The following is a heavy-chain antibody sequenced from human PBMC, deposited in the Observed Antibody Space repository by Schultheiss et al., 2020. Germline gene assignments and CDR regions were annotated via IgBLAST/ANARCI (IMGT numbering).Heavy chain of an antibody. V-gene: IGHV3-23*01. Sequence: GESLKISCAASGFTFNTYAMNWVRQAPGKGLEWVSGISGGDDSTHYTDSVKGRFTVSRDSSKNTLYLQMSSLRVEDTAIYYCTKDQDPYYDILTGSSASDCWGQGTLVTVSS. CDR1: GFTFNTYA. D-gene: IGHD3-9*01. CDR2: ISGGDDST. J-gene: IGHJ4*02. CDR3: TKDQDPYYDILTGSSASDC.